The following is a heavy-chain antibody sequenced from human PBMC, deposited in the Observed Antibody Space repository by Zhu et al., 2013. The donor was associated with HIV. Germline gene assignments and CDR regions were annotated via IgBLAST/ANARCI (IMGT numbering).Heavy chain of an antibody. CDR2: VSGSGTNS. Sequence: EVQLLESGGGLVQPGGSLRLSCAASGFTFSIYAMSWVRQAPGKGLEWVSTVSGSGTNSYYAVSVKGRFTISRDNSKNTLSLQMNSLGVDDTAVYYCAKDFYSNGWYYFDSWGQGTLVTVSS. CDR3: AKDFYSNGWYYFDS. V-gene: IGHV3-23*01. J-gene: IGHJ4*02. CDR1: GFTFSIYA. D-gene: IGHD6-19*01.